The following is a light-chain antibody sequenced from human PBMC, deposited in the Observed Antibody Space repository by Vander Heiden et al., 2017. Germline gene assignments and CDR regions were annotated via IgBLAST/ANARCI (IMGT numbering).Light chain of an antibody. CDR1: VLAKKY. Sequence: SYELPQPSSVSVSPGQTARIPCTGDVLAKKYARLFQQKPGQAPVLVIYKDSERPSGIPERFAGSSSGTTVTLTISGAQVEDEADYYCYSAADNNPVFGGGTKLTVL. J-gene: IGLJ2*01. CDR3: YSAADNNPV. CDR2: KDS. V-gene: IGLV3-27*01.